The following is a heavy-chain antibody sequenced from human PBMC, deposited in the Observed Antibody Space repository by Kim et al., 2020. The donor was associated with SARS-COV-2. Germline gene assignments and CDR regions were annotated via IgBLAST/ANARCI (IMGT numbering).Heavy chain of an antibody. V-gene: IGHV3-30*04. D-gene: IGHD1-7*01. J-gene: IGHJ4*02. CDR3: ARDLSGVTGTVGVFDY. Sequence: GGSLRLSCAASGFTFSSYAMHWVRQAPGKGLEWVAVISYDGSNKYYADSVKGRFTISRDNSKNTLYLQMNSLRAEDTAVYYCARDLSGVTGTVGVFDYWGQGTLVTVSS. CDR1: GFTFSSYA. CDR2: ISYDGSNK.